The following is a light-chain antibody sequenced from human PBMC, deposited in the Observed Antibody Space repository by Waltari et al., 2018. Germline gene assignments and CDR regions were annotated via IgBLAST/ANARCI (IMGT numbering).Light chain of an antibody. CDR3: QQRGDWPLT. V-gene: IGKV3-11*01. J-gene: IGKJ4*01. Sequence: DIVLTQSPAILSLSPGERASLSCRASQSVTNYLAWYQQKPGQTPSLLIYDTSNRATGIPARFSGSGFGTDFTLTISSLEPEDFAVYYCQQRGDWPLTFGGGTKVEIK. CDR1: QSVTNY. CDR2: DTS.